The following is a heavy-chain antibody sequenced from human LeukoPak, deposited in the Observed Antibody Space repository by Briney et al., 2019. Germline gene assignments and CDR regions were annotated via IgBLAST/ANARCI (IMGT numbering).Heavy chain of an antibody. J-gene: IGHJ6*03. CDR1: GFTFSSYG. V-gene: IGHV3-21*01. CDR3: ARALDSGSYYYYYYYMDV. CDR2: ISSSSSYI. D-gene: IGHD1-26*01. Sequence: GSLRLSCAASGFTFSSYGMTWVRQAPGKGLEWVSSISSSSSYIYYADSVKGRFTISRDNAKNSLYLQMNSLRAEDTAVYYCARALDSGSYYYYYYYMDVWGKGTTVTVSS.